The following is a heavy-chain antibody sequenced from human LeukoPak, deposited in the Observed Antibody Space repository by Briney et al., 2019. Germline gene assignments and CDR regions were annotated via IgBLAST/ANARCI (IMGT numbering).Heavy chain of an antibody. Sequence: PGGSLRLSCAASGFSFSNYGMNWVRQAPGKGLEWVSGIIGSGGTTYYADSVKGRFTISRDNSKNTLYLQMNSLRADDTAVYYCAKDAVTALAGYYYYMDVWGKGTMVTVSS. D-gene: IGHD6-19*01. CDR2: IIGSGGTT. V-gene: IGHV3-23*01. CDR3: AKDAVTALAGYYYYMDV. J-gene: IGHJ6*03. CDR1: GFSFSNYG.